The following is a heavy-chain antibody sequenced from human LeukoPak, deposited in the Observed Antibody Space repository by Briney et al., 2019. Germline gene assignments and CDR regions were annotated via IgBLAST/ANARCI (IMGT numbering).Heavy chain of an antibody. CDR3: ARALWYYDSSGYYLSNY. D-gene: IGHD3-22*01. J-gene: IGHJ4*02. V-gene: IGHV3-30-3*01. CDR2: ILYDGSNK. Sequence: GGSLRLSCAASGFTFSSYAVHWVRQAPGKGLEWVAVILYDGSNKYYADSVKGRFTISRDNFKNTLYLRMNSLRPEDTAMYYCARALWYYDSSGYYLSNYWGQGTLVTVSS. CDR1: GFTFSSYA.